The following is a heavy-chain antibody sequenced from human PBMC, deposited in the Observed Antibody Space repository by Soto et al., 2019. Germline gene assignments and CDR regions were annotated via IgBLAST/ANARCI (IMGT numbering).Heavy chain of an antibody. J-gene: IGHJ5*02. V-gene: IGHV3-23*01. CDR1: GLPFCSYA. D-gene: IGHD2-2*01. CDR2: ISGSGGST. CDR3: ARDKSSTLGP. Sequence: GVSIGLSFSASGLPFCSYAMSWVRQAPGKGLEWVSAISGSGGSTYYADSVKGRFTIPRDNSKNTLYLQMNSLRAEDTAVYYCARDKSSTLGPWGQGTLVPVS.